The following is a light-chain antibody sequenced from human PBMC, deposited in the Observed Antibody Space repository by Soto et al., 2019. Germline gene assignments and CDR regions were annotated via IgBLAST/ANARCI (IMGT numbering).Light chain of an antibody. CDR1: SSDVGGYNY. V-gene: IGLV2-8*01. Sequence: QSVLTQPPSASGSPGQSVGISCTGTSSDVGGYNYVSWYQQHPGKAPKLMIYEVNKRPSGVSDRFSGSKSGNTASLTISGQEDEDEADYYSSYYAGSTNVFGTGTKVTVL. CDR2: EVN. J-gene: IGLJ1*01. CDR3: SYYAGSTNV.